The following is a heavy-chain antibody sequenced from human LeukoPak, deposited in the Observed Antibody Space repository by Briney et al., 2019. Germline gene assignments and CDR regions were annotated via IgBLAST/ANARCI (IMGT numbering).Heavy chain of an antibody. V-gene: IGHV3-66*01. D-gene: IGHD2-15*01. CDR3: ARVQGYCSGGSCYSYYYYGMDV. CDR2: IYGGGST. Sequence: GGSLRLSCAASGFTVSSNYMSWVRQAPGKGLEWVSVIYGGGSTYYADSAKGRFTISRDNSKSTLYLQMNSLRAEDTAVYYCARVQGYCSGGSCYSYYYYGMDVWGQGTTVTVSS. CDR1: GFTVSSNY. J-gene: IGHJ6*02.